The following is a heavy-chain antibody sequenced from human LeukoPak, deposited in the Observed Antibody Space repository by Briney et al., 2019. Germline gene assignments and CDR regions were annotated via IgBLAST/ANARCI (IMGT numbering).Heavy chain of an antibody. D-gene: IGHD1-7*01. CDR3: ARYNWNYEGFDY. V-gene: IGHV1-18*01. J-gene: IGHJ4*02. CDR2: ISAYNGNT. Sequence: ASVKVSCKASGYTFTSYGISWVRQAPGQGLEWMGWISAYNGNTNYAQKLQGRVTMTTDTSTGTTYMELRSLRSDDTAVYYCARYNWNYEGFDYWGQGTLVTVSS. CDR1: GYTFTSYG.